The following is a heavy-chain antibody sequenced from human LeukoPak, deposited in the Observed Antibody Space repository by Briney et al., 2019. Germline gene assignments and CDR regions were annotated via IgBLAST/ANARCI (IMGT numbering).Heavy chain of an antibody. CDR2: ISYTGST. V-gene: IGHV4-59*08. CDR1: GGSISSYY. D-gene: IGHD6-6*01. CDR3: ARHAQQLVRNYYFYSMDV. J-gene: IGHJ6*03. Sequence: KPSETLSLTCTVSGGSISSYYWSWIRQSPGKGLEWIGYISYTGSTNYNPSLSSRVTISLDTSKNQFSLKLTSVTAADSAVYYCARHAQQLVRNYYFYSMDVWGTGTTVTVSS.